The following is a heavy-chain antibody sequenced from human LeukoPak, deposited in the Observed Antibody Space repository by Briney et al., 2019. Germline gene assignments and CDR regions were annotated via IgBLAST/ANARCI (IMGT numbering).Heavy chain of an antibody. V-gene: IGHV1-69*01. CDR2: IIPIFGTA. J-gene: IGHJ6*03. CDR3: ARSPNPLLWFGELFNYYYYMDV. D-gene: IGHD3-10*01. Sequence: SVKVSCMASGGTFSSYAISWVRQAPGQGLEWMGGIIPIFGTANYAQKFQGRVTITADESTSTAYMELSSLRSEDTAVYYCARSPNPLLWFGELFNYYYYMDVWGKGTTVTVSS. CDR1: GGTFSSYA.